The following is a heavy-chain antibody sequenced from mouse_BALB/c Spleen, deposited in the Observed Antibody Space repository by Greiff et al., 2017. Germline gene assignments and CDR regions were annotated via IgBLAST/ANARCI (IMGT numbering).Heavy chain of an antibody. J-gene: IGHJ4*01. V-gene: IGHV1-37*01. CDR2: INPYNGDT. Sequence: VQLKQSGPELVKPGASVKISCKASGYSFTGYFMNWVKQSHGKSLEWIGRINPYNGDTIYNQKFKGKATLTVDKSSSTAHMELLSLTSEAAAVCASGRSDNCCCALDYWGQGTSVTVSS. CDR1: GYSFTGYF. D-gene: IGHD4-1*02. CDR3: GRSDNCCCALDY.